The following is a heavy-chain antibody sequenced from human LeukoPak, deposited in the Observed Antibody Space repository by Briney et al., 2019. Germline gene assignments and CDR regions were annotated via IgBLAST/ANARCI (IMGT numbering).Heavy chain of an antibody. J-gene: IGHJ3*02. V-gene: IGHV3-11*03. CDR1: GFSFSDYY. D-gene: IGHD1-26*01. Sequence: PGGSLRLSCAASGFSFSDYYMSWIRQAPGKGLEWLSYMSGRSNNFINYADSVKGRFIISRDNARNSLYLQMNSLRAEDTAVYYCARGGNAFDIWGQGTMVTVSS. CDR2: MSGRSNNFI. CDR3: ARGGNAFDI.